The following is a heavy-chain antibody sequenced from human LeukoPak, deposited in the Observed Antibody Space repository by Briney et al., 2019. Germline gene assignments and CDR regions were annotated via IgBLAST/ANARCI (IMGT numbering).Heavy chain of an antibody. CDR2: IYHSGST. CDR1: GYSISSGYY. J-gene: IGHJ4*02. V-gene: IGHV4-38-2*02. Sequence: SETLSLTCTVSGYSISSGYYWGWIRQPPGKGLEWIGSIYHSGSTYYNPSLKSRVTISVDTSKNHFSLKLSSVTAADTAVYYCAREYVDQLAIDYWGQGTLVTVSS. CDR3: AREYVDQLAIDY. D-gene: IGHD2-2*01.